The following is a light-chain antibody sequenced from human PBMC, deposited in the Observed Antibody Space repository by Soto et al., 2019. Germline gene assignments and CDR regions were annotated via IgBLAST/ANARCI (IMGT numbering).Light chain of an antibody. V-gene: IGKV3-20*01. Sequence: EIVLTQSPGTLSLSPGERATLSCRASQSVSSSFLAWYQQRPCQAPRLLIYVASSRATGIPDRFSGSGSGTDFTHTISRLQPEDFAVYYCQQYGGSPETFGQGTKVEIK. CDR2: VAS. CDR3: QQYGGSPET. J-gene: IGKJ1*01. CDR1: QSVSSSF.